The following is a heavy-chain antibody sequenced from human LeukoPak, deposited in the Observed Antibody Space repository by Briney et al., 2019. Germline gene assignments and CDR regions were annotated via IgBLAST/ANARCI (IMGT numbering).Heavy chain of an antibody. V-gene: IGHV4-59*01. D-gene: IGHD6-19*01. CDR2: SFFSGST. CDR3: ARGGLSSGWYG. Sequence: SETLSLTCTDSGGSISSYYWSWIRQPPGKGLEWIGYSFFSGSTNYNPSLKSRVTISLDTSKNQFSLRLNSVTAADTAVYYCARGGLSSGWYGWGQGTLVTVSS. J-gene: IGHJ4*02. CDR1: GGSISSYY.